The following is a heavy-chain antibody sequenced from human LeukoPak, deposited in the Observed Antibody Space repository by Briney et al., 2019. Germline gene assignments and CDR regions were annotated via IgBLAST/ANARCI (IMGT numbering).Heavy chain of an antibody. CDR2: ISWNSGSI. CDR1: GFTFDDYA. D-gene: IGHD4-17*01. J-gene: IGHJ4*02. Sequence: GGSLRLSCAASGFTFDDYAMYWVRQAPGKGLEWVSGISWNSGSIGEADSVKGRFTISRDNAKNSLYLQMNSLRAEDTALYYCAKDGGSSGDYHFDYWGQGTLVTVSS. V-gene: IGHV3-9*01. CDR3: AKDGGSSGDYHFDY.